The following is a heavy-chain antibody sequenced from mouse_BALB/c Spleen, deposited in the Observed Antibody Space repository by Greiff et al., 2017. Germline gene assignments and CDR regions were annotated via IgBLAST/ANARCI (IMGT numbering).Heavy chain of an antibody. J-gene: IGHJ4*01. V-gene: IGHV2-9-2*01. CDR3: VRAYDYAMDY. D-gene: IGHD2-14*01. Sequence: VQRVESGPGLVAPSQSLSITCTVSGFSLTSYDISWIRQPPGKGLEWLGVIWTGGGTNYNSAFMSRLSISKDNSKSHVFLKMNSLQTDDTAIYYCVRAYDYAMDYWGQGTSVTVSS. CDR2: IWTGGGT. CDR1: GFSLTSYD.